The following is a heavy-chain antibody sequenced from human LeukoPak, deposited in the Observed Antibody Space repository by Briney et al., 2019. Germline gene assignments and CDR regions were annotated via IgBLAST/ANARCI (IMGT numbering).Heavy chain of an antibody. Sequence: PGGSLRLSCAASGFTFSSYWMSWVRQAPGKGLEWVANIKQDGSEKYYVDSVKGRFTISRDNAKNSLYLQMNSLRAEDTAVYYCARAEYSSGWDYFDYWGQGTLVTVSS. V-gene: IGHV3-7*01. CDR3: ARAEYSSGWDYFDY. CDR1: GFTFSSYW. J-gene: IGHJ4*02. CDR2: IKQDGSEK. D-gene: IGHD6-19*01.